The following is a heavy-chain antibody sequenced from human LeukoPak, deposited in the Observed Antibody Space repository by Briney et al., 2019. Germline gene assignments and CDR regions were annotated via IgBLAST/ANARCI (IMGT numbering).Heavy chain of an antibody. J-gene: IGHJ5*02. V-gene: IGHV1-24*01. Sequence: ASVKVSCKVSGYTLTELSMHWVRQAPGKGLEWMGGFDPEDGETIYAQKFQGRVTMTEDTSTDTAYMELSSLRSEDTAVYYCATVYILEWGVLLVTDHAGFDPWGQGTLVTVSS. CDR1: GYTLTELS. CDR2: FDPEDGET. CDR3: ATVYILEWGVLLVTDHAGFDP. D-gene: IGHD3-3*01.